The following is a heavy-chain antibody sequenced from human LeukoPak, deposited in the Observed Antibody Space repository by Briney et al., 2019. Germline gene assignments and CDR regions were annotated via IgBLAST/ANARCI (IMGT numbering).Heavy chain of an antibody. V-gene: IGHV3-74*01. CDR1: GFIFSSWW. J-gene: IGHJ4*02. CDR2: INTDGSYI. Sequence: GGSLRLSCAASGFIFSSWWMIWFRRLPGKGLVLVSHINTDGSYIRYADSVKGRFTISRDNAKNTLYLQMNSLRPEDTGVYYCTTFGIEWSLRYGRQGALLSVPS. D-gene: IGHD3-3*01. CDR3: TTFGIEWSLRY.